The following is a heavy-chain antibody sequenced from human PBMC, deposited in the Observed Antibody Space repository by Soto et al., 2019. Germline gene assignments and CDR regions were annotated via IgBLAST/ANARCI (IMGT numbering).Heavy chain of an antibody. CDR3: ARLRITMVRGVNYFDY. V-gene: IGHV1-18*01. J-gene: IGHJ4*02. D-gene: IGHD3-10*01. Sequence: QVQLVQSGAEVKKPGASVKVSCKASGYTFTSYGISWVRQAPGQGLEWMGWISAYNGNTNYAQKLQGRVIMTTDTSTSTVYMELRSLRSDDTAVYYCARLRITMVRGVNYFDYWGQGTLVTVSS. CDR2: ISAYNGNT. CDR1: GYTFTSYG.